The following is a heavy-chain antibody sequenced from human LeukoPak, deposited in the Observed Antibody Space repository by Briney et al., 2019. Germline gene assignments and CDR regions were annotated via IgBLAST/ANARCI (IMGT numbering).Heavy chain of an antibody. Sequence: ASVKVSCKASGYTFVGYYMHWVRQAPGQGLEWMGWINPDSGATNYAQNFQGRVTMTRDTSISTAYMELSSLRSDDTAVYYCARVDTAMVIKTDYWGQGTLVTVSS. D-gene: IGHD5-18*01. CDR1: GYTFVGYY. V-gene: IGHV1-2*02. CDR3: ARVDTAMVIKTDY. CDR2: INPDSGAT. J-gene: IGHJ4*02.